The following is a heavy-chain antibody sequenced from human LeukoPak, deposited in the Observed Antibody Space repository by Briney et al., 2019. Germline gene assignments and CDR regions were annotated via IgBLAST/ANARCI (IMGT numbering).Heavy chain of an antibody. CDR2: IYPGDSDT. CDR1: GYNFTDYW. CDR3: ARRLYYYESSGYFLGWFDP. Sequence: GESLKISCKGSGYNFTDYWIGWVRHMPGKGLEWRGIIYPGDSDTRYSPSFQGQVTISVDKSLNTAYLQWTSLKASDSAMYYCARRLYYYESSGYFLGWFDPWGQGTLVTVSS. J-gene: IGHJ5*02. V-gene: IGHV5-51*01. D-gene: IGHD3-22*01.